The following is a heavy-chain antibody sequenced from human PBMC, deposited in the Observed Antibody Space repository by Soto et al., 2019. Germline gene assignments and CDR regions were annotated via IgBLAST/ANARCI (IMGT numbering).Heavy chain of an antibody. CDR1: GYTFTSYG. Sequence: QVQLVQSGAEVKKPGASVKVSCKASGYTFTSYGISWVRQAPGQGLEWMGWISAYNGNTNYAQKLQGRDTMNTDTSTSKDYMEPRSLRSGDTAVYYCASDKDPDIVVVVAATPLDYWGQGTLVTVSA. CDR3: ASDKDPDIVVVVAATPLDY. J-gene: IGHJ4*02. CDR2: ISAYNGNT. V-gene: IGHV1-18*01. D-gene: IGHD2-15*01.